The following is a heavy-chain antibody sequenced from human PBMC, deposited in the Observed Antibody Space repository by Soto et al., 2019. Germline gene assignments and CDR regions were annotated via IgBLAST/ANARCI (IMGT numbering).Heavy chain of an antibody. V-gene: IGHV3-72*01. CDR3: ATGLIGNSGDYYYGMDV. Sequence: GGSLRLSCAASGFTFTDHYMDWVRQAPGKGLEWVGRSRNRANSYSIEYAASVKGRFTISRDNSKNSLYLQMSSLKTEDTAVYYCATGLIGNSGDYYYGMDVWGQGTTVTVYS. CDR1: GFTFTDHY. D-gene: IGHD1-20*01. CDR2: SRNRANSYSI. J-gene: IGHJ6*02.